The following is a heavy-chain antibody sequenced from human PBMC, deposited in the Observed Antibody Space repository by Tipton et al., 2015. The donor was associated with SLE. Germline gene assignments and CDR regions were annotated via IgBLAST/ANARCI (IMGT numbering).Heavy chain of an antibody. Sequence: SLRLSCVTSGFTFNNYAMTWVRRAPGKGMEWVSVIYSDGSSTYYADSVKGRFTISRDNSKNTLYLQMNSLRVEDTAVYYCAKNRASSVWTNFDYWGQGTLVTVSA. D-gene: IGHD6-25*01. V-gene: IGHV3-23*03. CDR3: AKNRASSVWTNFDY. CDR2: IYSDGSST. J-gene: IGHJ4*02. CDR1: GFTFNNYA.